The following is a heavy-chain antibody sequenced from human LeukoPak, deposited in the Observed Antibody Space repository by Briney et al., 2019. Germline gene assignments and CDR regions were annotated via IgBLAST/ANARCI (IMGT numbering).Heavy chain of an antibody. CDR1: GGALSDYT. CDR3: ARDGLLTRTGMDV. V-gene: IGHV1-69*16. CDR2: ILPMLGTA. J-gene: IGHJ6*03. D-gene: IGHD3/OR15-3a*01. Sequence: SVTVSCKASGGALSDYTISWVRQAPGQGLEWMGAILPMLGTAKYAQSLQGRVTITTDDSSSTVYMELSSLRFEDTASYFCARDGLLTRTGMDVWGKGTTVTVSS.